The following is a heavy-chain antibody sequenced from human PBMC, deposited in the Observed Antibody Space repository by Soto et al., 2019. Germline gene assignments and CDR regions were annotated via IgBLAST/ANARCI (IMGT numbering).Heavy chain of an antibody. J-gene: IGHJ5*02. CDR3: AREEQLVPNWFAP. CDR2: TYYRSKWYN. V-gene: IGHV6-1*01. D-gene: IGHD6-13*01. CDR1: VDNVSSNSAA. Sequence: LTLSLSRAICVDNVSSNSAAGDWSRKSRSRGLEWLGRTYYRSKWYNDYAVSVKSRITINPDTSQNQFSLQLNSVTPEDTAVYYSAREEQLVPNWFAPWAQGTRGTAPQ.